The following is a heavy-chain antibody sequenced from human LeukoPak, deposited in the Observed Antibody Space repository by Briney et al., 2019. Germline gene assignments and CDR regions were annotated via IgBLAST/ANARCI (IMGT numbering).Heavy chain of an antibody. CDR2: IFHTGTT. Sequence: SETLSLTCNVSGLSVTHSFFWAWIRQPPGKGPEWIGTIFHTGTTYYNPSLESRATLSVDTSRNQFSLKLTSATATATAVYYCAKTVVIPFNWTCPWSQGTLVTVSS. CDR3: AKTVVIPFNWTCP. V-gene: IGHV4-38-2*02. D-gene: IGHD1-1*01. CDR1: GLSVTHSFF. J-gene: IGHJ5*02.